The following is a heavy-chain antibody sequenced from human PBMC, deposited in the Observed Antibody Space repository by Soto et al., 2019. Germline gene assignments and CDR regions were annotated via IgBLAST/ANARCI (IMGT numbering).Heavy chain of an antibody. CDR1: GGSFSGYY. CDR3: QGTLRGYYYYMDV. CDR2: INHSGST. D-gene: IGHD3-16*01. V-gene: IGHV4-34*01. Sequence: SETLSLTCAVYGGSFSGYYWSWIRQPPGKGLEWIGEINHSGSTNYNPSLKSRVTISVDTSKNQFSLKLSSVTAADTAEYYCQGTLRGYYYYMDVWGKGTTVTVSS. J-gene: IGHJ6*03.